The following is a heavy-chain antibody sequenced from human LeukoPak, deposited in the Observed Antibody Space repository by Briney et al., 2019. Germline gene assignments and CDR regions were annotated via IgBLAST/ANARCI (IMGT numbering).Heavy chain of an antibody. Sequence: GGSLRLSCAASGFTFSSYWMSWARQAPGKGLEWVANIKQDGSEKYYVDSVKGRFTISRDNAKNSLYLQMNSLRAEDTAVYYCARSIPIAFRGGFDYWGQGTLVTVSS. D-gene: IGHD3-16*01. CDR2: IKQDGSEK. CDR1: GFTFSSYW. CDR3: ARSIPIAFRGGFDY. J-gene: IGHJ4*02. V-gene: IGHV3-7*03.